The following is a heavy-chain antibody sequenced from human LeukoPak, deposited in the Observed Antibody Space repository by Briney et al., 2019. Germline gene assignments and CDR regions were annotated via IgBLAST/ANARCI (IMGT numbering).Heavy chain of an antibody. D-gene: IGHD2-8*01. CDR3: ARVLGYCTNGVCRGAWFDP. V-gene: IGHV4-39*01. CDR2: IYYSGST. Sequence: SETLSLTCTVSGGSISSSSYYWGWIRQPPGKGLEWIGSIYYSGSTYYNPSLKSRVTISVDTSKNQFSLKVSSVTAADTAVYYCARVLGYCTNGVCRGAWFDPWGQGALVTVSS. J-gene: IGHJ5*02. CDR1: GGSISSSSYY.